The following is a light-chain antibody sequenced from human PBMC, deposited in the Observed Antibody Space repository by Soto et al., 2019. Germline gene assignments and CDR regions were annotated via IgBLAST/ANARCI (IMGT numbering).Light chain of an antibody. CDR1: TSNIASNF. CDR2: KNN. J-gene: IGLJ1*01. Sequence: QSVLTQPPSASGTPGLRVTISCSGSTSNIASNFVYWYQQLPGTAPKLLIFKNNLRPSGVPDRFSGSKSGTSASLAISGLRLEDEADYYCLAWDASLSGYVFGTGTKLTVL. V-gene: IGLV1-47*01. CDR3: LAWDASLSGYV.